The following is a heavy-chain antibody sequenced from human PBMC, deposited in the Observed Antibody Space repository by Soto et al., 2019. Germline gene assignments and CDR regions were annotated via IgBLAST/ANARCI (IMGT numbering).Heavy chain of an antibody. V-gene: IGHV3-23*01. CDR1: GFTFSSYA. Sequence: GGSLRLSCAASGFTFSSYAMSWVRQAPGKGLEWVSAISGSGGSTYYADSVKGRFTISRDNSKNTLYLQMNSLRAEDTAVYYCAKGTYYYDSSGYYYDRGGAFDIWGQGTMVTVSS. CDR2: ISGSGGST. CDR3: AKGTYYYDSSGYYYDRGGAFDI. D-gene: IGHD3-22*01. J-gene: IGHJ3*02.